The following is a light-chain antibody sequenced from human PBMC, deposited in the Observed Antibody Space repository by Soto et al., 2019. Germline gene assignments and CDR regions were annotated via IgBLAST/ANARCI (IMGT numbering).Light chain of an antibody. V-gene: IGKV1-39*01. J-gene: IGKJ1*01. CDR1: QSISSY. CDR3: QQYYTYPRT. CDR2: AAS. Sequence: DIQMTQSPSSLSASVGDRVTITCRASQSISSYLNCYQQKPGKAPKILIYAASSLQSGVPSRFSGSGSGTKFTLTISCLQSEDFATYYCQQYYTYPRTFGQGTKVDIK.